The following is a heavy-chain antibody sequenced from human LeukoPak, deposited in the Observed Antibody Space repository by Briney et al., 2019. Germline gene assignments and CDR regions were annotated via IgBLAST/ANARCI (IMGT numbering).Heavy chain of an antibody. CDR1: GFTFSSYA. J-gene: IGHJ2*01. D-gene: IGHD3-22*01. CDR2: IKQDGSEK. V-gene: IGHV3-7*01. CDR3: ARDSGGYFYFDL. Sequence: PGGSLGLSCAASGFTFSSYAMSWVRQAPGKGLEWVANIKQDGSEKYYVDSVKGRFTISRDNAKNSLYLQMNSLRAEDTAVYYCARDSGGYFYFDLWGRGTLVTVSS.